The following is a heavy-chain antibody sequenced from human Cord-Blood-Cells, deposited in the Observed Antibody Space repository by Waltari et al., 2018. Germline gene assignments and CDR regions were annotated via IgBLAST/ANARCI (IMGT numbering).Heavy chain of an antibody. CDR1: GYTLTELS. D-gene: IGHD2-21*02. J-gene: IGHJ3*02. V-gene: IGHV1-24*01. Sequence: QVQLVQSGAEVKKPGASVKVSCKVSGYTLTELSMHWVRQAPGKGLEWMGGFDPEEGETIYAQKCQGRVTMTEDTSTDTAYMELSSLRSEDTAVYYCATGLVRYCGGDCYSAFDIWGQGTMVTVSS. CDR3: ATGLVRYCGGDCYSAFDI. CDR2: FDPEEGET.